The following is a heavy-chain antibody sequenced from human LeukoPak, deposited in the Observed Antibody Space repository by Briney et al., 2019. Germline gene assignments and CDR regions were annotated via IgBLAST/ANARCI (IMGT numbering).Heavy chain of an antibody. CDR2: IYSGGST. Sequence: GGSLRLSCAASGFTVSSNYMSWVRQAPGKGLEWVSVIYSGGSTYYADSVKGRFTISRDNSKNTLYLQMNSLRAEDTAVYYCASDSSGWFRDYYYGMDVWGQGTTVTVSS. CDR1: GFTVSSNY. CDR3: ASDSSGWFRDYYYGMDV. J-gene: IGHJ6*02. V-gene: IGHV3-53*01. D-gene: IGHD6-19*01.